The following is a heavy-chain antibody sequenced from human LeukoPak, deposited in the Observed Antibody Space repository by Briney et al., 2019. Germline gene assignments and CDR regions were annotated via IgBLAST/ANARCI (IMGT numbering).Heavy chain of an antibody. CDR1: GYSFTSYW. CDR3: ARPHRGTTNQFDY. J-gene: IGHJ4*02. CDR2: IYPGDSDT. Sequence: GESLKISCKGSGYSFTSYWIGWVRQMPGKGLKWIGIIYPGDSDTRYSPSFQGQVTISADKSISTAYLQWSSLKASDTAMYYCARPHRGTTNQFDYWGQGTLVTVSS. V-gene: IGHV5-51*01. D-gene: IGHD3-16*01.